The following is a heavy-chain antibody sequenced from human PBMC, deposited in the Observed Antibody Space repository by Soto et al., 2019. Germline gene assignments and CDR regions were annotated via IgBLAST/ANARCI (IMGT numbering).Heavy chain of an antibody. Sequence: ASVKVSCKASGYTFTSYGISWVRQAPGQGLEWMGWISAYNGNTNYAQKLQGRVTMTTDTSTSTAYMELRSLRSDDTAVYYCARDNVVVVVAATSAFDIWGQGTMVTVSS. CDR3: ARDNVVVVVAATSAFDI. D-gene: IGHD2-15*01. CDR2: ISAYNGNT. J-gene: IGHJ3*02. CDR1: GYTFTSYG. V-gene: IGHV1-18*01.